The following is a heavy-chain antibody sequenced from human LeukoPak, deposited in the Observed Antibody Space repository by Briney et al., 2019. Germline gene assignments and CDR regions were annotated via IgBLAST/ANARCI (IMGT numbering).Heavy chain of an antibody. Sequence: ASVKVSCKASGYTFTSYDINWVRQATGQGLEWMGWINPYHGKTKYAQKLQGRVTMTTDTSTNTAHMELRSLTSDDTAVYFCARDRIAAAVLDFWGQGTLVTVSS. CDR3: ARDRIAAAVLDF. D-gene: IGHD6-13*01. J-gene: IGHJ4*02. V-gene: IGHV1-18*01. CDR1: GYTFTSYD. CDR2: INPYHGKT.